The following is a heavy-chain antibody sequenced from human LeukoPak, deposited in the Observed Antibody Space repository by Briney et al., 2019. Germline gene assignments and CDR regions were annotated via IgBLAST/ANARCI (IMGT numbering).Heavy chain of an antibody. CDR3: ARDGEYYDSSGYYQKDFDY. D-gene: IGHD3-22*01. CDR1: GFTFSSYE. Sequence: GGSLRLSCAASGFTFSSYEMNWVRQAPGKGLEWVSYISSSGSTIYYADSVKGRFTISRDNAKNSLYLQTNSLRAEDTAVYYCARDGEYYDSSGYYQKDFDYWGQGTLVTVSS. V-gene: IGHV3-48*03. CDR2: ISSSGSTI. J-gene: IGHJ4*02.